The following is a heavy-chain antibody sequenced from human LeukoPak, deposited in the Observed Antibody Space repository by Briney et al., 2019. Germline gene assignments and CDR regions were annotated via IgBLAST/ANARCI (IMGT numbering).Heavy chain of an antibody. CDR3: ARGDLALDD. CDR2: ISSIGSTI. D-gene: IGHD2-21*02. V-gene: IGHV3-11*01. CDR1: RFTFSDYY. Sequence: PGGSLRLSCAASRFTFSDYYMSWIRQAAGKGLEWGSYISSIGSTIYSADSVKGRFTISRANATNSLYLQRNSLRVEDTAVYYCARGDLALDDWGQGTPVTVSS. J-gene: IGHJ4*02.